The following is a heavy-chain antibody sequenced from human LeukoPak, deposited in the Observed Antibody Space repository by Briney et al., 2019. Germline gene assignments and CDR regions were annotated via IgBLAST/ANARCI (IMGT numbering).Heavy chain of an antibody. Sequence: GGSLRLSCAASGFTFSSYGMHWVRQAPGKGLEWVAIISHDGSNKYYTDSVKGRFTISRDNSKNTLYLQMNSLRAEDTAVYYCANGNYYGSSGYPDHWGQGTLVTVSS. CDR1: GFTFSSYG. V-gene: IGHV3-30*18. CDR2: ISHDGSNK. J-gene: IGHJ5*02. D-gene: IGHD3-22*01. CDR3: ANGNYYGSSGYPDH.